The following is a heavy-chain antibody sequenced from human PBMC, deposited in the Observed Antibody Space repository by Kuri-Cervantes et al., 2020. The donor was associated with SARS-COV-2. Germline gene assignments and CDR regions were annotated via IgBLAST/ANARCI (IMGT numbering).Heavy chain of an antibody. D-gene: IGHD4-17*01. CDR2: INPSGGNT. CDR1: GYTFTSYY. CDR3: ARSPWNGDYDGWFDY. J-gene: IGHJ4*02. V-gene: IGHV1-46*01. Sequence: ASVTVSCKASGYTFTSYYMHWVRQATGLGLVGMGKINPSGGNTSYAQKFQGRVTMARDTYTITVYMERSSLKSKDTAVYYCARSPWNGDYDGWFDYWGQGTLVTVSS.